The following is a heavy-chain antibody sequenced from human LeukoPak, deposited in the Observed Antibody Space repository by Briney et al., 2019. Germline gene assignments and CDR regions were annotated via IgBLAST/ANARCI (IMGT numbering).Heavy chain of an antibody. CDR1: GYTFTGYY. D-gene: IGHD4-17*01. CDR3: AREGIDYGDYPFDY. Sequence: GASVKVSCKASGYTFTGYYMHWVRQAPGQGLEWMGWINPNGGGTNYAQKFQGRVTMTRDTSISTAYMELSRLRSDDMAVYYCAREGIDYGDYPFDYWGQGTLVTVSS. CDR2: INPNGGGT. V-gene: IGHV1-2*02. J-gene: IGHJ4*02.